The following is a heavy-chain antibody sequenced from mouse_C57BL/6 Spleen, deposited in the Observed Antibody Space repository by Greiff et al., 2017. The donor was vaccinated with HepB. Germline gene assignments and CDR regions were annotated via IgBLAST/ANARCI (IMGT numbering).Heavy chain of an antibody. CDR2: ISSGSSTI. CDR1: GFTFSDYG. J-gene: IGHJ4*01. V-gene: IGHV5-17*01. CDR3: ARPVGSRAYYAMDY. Sequence: EVQVVESGGGLVKPGGSLKLSCAASGFTFSDYGMHWVRQAPEKGLEWVAYISSGSSTIYYADTVKGRFTISRDNAKNTLFLQMTSLRSEDTAMYYCARPVGSRAYYAMDYWGQGTSVTVSS. D-gene: IGHD1-1*01.